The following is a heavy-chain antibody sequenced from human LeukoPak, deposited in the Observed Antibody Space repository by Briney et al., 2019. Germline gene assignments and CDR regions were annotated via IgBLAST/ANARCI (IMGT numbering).Heavy chain of an antibody. D-gene: IGHD3-22*01. V-gene: IGHV3-23*01. CDR3: AKNPQYYYDSSGFLEY. Sequence: GGSLRLSCAASRFTFSRYAMNWVRQAPGKGLEWVSAISGSGGGTYYADSVKGRFTISRDNSKNTLYLQMNSLRVEDTAVYYCAKNPQYYYDSSGFLEYWGQGTLVTVSS. J-gene: IGHJ4*02. CDR2: ISGSGGGT. CDR1: RFTFSRYA.